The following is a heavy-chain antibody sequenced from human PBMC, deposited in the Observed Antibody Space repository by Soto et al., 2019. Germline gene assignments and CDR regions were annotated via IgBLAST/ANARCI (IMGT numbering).Heavy chain of an antibody. J-gene: IGHJ3*02. CDR2: IIPIFGTA. CDR1: GGTFSSYA. CDR3: ATLSRTTRGARRTFDI. V-gene: IGHV1-69*12. D-gene: IGHD4-17*01. Sequence: QVQLVQSGAEVKKPGSSVKVSCKASGGTFSSYAISWVRQAPGQGLEWMGGIIPIFGTAYYAQKFQGRVTITADESTSTAYMELSSLRSEDTAVYYCATLSRTTRGARRTFDIWGQGTMVTVSS.